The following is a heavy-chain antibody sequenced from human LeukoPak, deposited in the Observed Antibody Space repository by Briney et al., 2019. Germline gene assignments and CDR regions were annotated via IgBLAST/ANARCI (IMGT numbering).Heavy chain of an antibody. Sequence: GGSLRLSCAASGFTFDKYEFNWIRQAPGKGLEWISFISSSGMTIYYADVVKGRFTISRDNSKNTLYLQMNSLRAEDTAVYYCAKDVEVSSSWYVYFDYWGQGTLVTVSS. CDR3: AKDVEVSSSWYVYFDY. V-gene: IGHV3-48*03. CDR1: GFTFDKYE. D-gene: IGHD6-13*01. J-gene: IGHJ4*02. CDR2: ISSSGMTI.